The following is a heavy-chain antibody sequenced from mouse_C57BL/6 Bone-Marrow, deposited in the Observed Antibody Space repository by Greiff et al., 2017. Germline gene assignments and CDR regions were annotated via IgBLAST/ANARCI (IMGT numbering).Heavy chain of an antibody. CDR3: ARSYDYDDYTMDY. J-gene: IGHJ4*01. Sequence: QVQLQQSGAELVKPGASVKLSCKASGYTFTNYWMHWVKQRPGQGLEWIGMMHPNGGSPDYNEKFKSEATLSVDKSSGTAYMELSSLTSEDSAVYYCARSYDYDDYTMDYWGQGTSVTVSS. CDR1: GYTFTNYW. D-gene: IGHD2-4*01. V-gene: IGHV1-64*01. CDR2: MHPNGGSP.